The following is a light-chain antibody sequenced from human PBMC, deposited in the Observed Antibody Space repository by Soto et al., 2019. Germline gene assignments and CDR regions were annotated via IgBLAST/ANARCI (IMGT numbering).Light chain of an antibody. J-gene: IGKJ1*01. V-gene: IGKV3-20*01. CDR2: GAS. CDR1: QSVSSSY. Sequence: EIVLTQSPGTLSLSPGERATLSCRASQSVSSSYLAWYQQEPGQAPRLLIYGASSRATGIPDRFSGSGSGTDFTLTISRLEPEDFAVYYCQQYGSSPLWTFGQGTKVEIK. CDR3: QQYGSSPLWT.